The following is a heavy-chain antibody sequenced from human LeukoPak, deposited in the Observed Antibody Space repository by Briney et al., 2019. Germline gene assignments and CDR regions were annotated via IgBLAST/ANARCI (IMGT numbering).Heavy chain of an antibody. J-gene: IGHJ4*02. D-gene: IGHD1-26*01. CDR1: GGSISSYY. CDR2: IYTSGST. CDR3: ARDPGSSYFDY. V-gene: IGHV4-4*07. Sequence: SETLSLTCTVSGGSISSYYWSWIRQPAGKGLEWIGRIYTSGSTNYKPSLKSRVTISVDKSKNQFSLKLSSVTAADRAVYSCARDPGSSYFDYWGQGTLVTVSS.